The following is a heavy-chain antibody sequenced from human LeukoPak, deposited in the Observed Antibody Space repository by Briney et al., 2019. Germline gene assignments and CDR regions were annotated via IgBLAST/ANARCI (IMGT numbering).Heavy chain of an antibody. V-gene: IGHV4-61*02. CDR2: IYTTGST. CDR3: ARGGRYYYGSGSSYYFDY. J-gene: IGHJ4*02. Sequence: SETLSLTCTVSGGSISSGSYYWDWIRQPAGKGLEWIGRIYTTGSTNYSPSLKNRVTISVDTSKNQFSLKLSSVTAADTAVYYCARGGRYYYGSGSSYYFDYWGQGTLVTVSS. CDR1: GGSISSGSYY. D-gene: IGHD3-10*01.